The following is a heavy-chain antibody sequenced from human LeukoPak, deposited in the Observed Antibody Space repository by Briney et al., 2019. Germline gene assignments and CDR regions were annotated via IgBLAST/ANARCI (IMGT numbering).Heavy chain of an antibody. CDR3: ARDYGGSSPFDY. Sequence: HAGGSLRLSCAASGFTFSSSWMNWVRQAPGKGLEWVSYISSSGSDIYYADSVKGRFTISRDNAKNSLYLHMNSLRAEDTAVYYCARDYGGSSPFDYWGQGTLVTVSS. V-gene: IGHV3-48*03. J-gene: IGHJ4*02. CDR2: ISSSGSDI. D-gene: IGHD4-23*01. CDR1: GFTFSSSW.